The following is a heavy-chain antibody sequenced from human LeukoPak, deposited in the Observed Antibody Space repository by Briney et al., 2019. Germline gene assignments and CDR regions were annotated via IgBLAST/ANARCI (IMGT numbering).Heavy chain of an antibody. CDR3: AREAVGGVYYGSGSYFARWFDP. D-gene: IGHD3-10*01. V-gene: IGHV1-2*02. CDR2: INPNSDGT. CDR1: GYTFTGYY. Sequence: GASVKVSCKASGYTFTGYYMHWVRQAPGQGLEWMGWINPNSDGTNYAQKFQGRVTMTRDTSISTAYMELSRLRSDDTAVYYCAREAVGGVYYGSGSYFARWFDPWGQGTLVTVSS. J-gene: IGHJ5*02.